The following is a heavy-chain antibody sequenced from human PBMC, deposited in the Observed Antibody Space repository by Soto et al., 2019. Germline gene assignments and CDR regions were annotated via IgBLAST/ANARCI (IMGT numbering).Heavy chain of an antibody. CDR3: AREVVVTAPPDV. Sequence: ASVKVSCDASRFTFTGYYMHSVLQAPGQGLEWMGWINPNSGGTTYAQKFQGRVTMTRDTSISTAYMELSRLRSDDTAVYYCAREVVVTAPPDVWGQGTTVTVSS. CDR2: INPNSGGT. CDR1: RFTFTGYY. V-gene: IGHV1-2*02. J-gene: IGHJ6*02. D-gene: IGHD2-21*02.